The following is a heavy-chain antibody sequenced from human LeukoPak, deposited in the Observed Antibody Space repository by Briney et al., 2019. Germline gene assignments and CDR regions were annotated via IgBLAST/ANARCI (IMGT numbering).Heavy chain of an antibody. Sequence: ASVKVSCKASGYTFTGYYMHWVRQAPGQGLEWMGWISSYNDNTNYAQKLQGRVTMTTDTSTSTAYMELRSLRSDDTAMYYCAREGIRIAAAGTIDYWGQGTLVTVSS. CDR1: GYTFTGYY. D-gene: IGHD6-13*01. J-gene: IGHJ4*02. CDR2: ISSYNDNT. V-gene: IGHV1-18*04. CDR3: AREGIRIAAAGTIDY.